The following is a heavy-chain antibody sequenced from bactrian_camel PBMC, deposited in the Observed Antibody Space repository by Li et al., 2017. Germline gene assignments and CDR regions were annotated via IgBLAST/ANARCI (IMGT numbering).Heavy chain of an antibody. CDR3: VAARWCKTADDLDRFREV. J-gene: IGHJ2*01. D-gene: IGHD1*01. CDR1: GSPRYRPNPGSVCSDYC. CDR2: LDCDGTT. V-gene: IGHV3S53*01. Sequence: HVQLVESGGGSVQAGGSLRLSCAVSGSPRYRPNPGSVCSDYCLAWFRQAPGKNREGVAALDCDGTTTYADSVKGRFAISRDAAKTALYLQMNNLKPEDSAMYYCVAARWCKTADDLDRFREVGGQGTQVTVS.